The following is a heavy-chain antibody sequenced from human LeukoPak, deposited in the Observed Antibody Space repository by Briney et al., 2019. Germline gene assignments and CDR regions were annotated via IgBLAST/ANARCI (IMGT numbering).Heavy chain of an antibody. CDR1: GGSISSYY. J-gene: IGHJ4*02. V-gene: IGHV4-59*08. Sequence: SETLSLTCTVSGGSISSYYWSWIRQPPGKGLEWIGYIYYSGSTNYNPSLKSRVTISVDTSKNQFSLKLSSVTAADTAVYYCARGVSYYDSSGYLFDYWGQGILVAVSS. D-gene: IGHD3-22*01. CDR3: ARGVSYYDSSGYLFDY. CDR2: IYYSGST.